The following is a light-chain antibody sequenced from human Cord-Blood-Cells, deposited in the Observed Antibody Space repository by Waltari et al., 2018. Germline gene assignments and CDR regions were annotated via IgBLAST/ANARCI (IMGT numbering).Light chain of an antibody. CDR3: HQSSSLPFT. Sequence: EIVLTQFPDFQSVTPKEKVTITCRASQSIGSSLHWYQQKPDQSPKLLSKYASQSFSGVPSRLSGSGSGTDFTLTINSLEAEDAETYYCHQSSSLPFTFGPGAKVDIK. J-gene: IGKJ3*01. CDR1: QSIGSS. CDR2: YAS. V-gene: IGKV6-21*01.